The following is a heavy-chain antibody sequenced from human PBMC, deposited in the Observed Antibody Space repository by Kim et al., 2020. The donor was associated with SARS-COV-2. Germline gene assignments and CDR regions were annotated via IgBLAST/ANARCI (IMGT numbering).Heavy chain of an antibody. D-gene: IGHD2-2*01. V-gene: IGHV3-23*01. CDR3: AKVPYCSSTSCYPFDY. J-gene: IGHJ4*02. Sequence: SVKGRFTISRDNSKNTLYLQMNSLRAEDTAVYYCAKVPYCSSTSCYPFDYWGQGTLVTVSS.